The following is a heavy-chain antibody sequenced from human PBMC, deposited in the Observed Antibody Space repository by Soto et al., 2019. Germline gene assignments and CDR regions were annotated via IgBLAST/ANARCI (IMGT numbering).Heavy chain of an antibody. J-gene: IGHJ5*02. CDR1: GGSISSYY. D-gene: IGHD1-7*01. V-gene: IGHV4-4*07. CDR3: ARLTPSYGTTQTNWFDP. CDR2: IYTSGST. Sequence: SETLSLTCTVSGGSISSYYWSWIRQPAGKGLEWIGRIYTSGSTNYNPSLKSRVTMSVDTSKNQFSLKLSSVTAADTAVYYCARLTPSYGTTQTNWFDPWGHVTRVTVSS.